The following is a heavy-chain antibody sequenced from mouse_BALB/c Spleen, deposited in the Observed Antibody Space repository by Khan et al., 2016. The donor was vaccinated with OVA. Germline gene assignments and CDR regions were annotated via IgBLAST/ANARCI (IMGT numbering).Heavy chain of an antibody. CDR2: ISYSGST. CDR3: ARTASIKY. V-gene: IGHV3-2*02. CDR1: GYSITSGYG. D-gene: IGHD1-2*01. J-gene: IGHJ2*01. Sequence: EVELVESGPGLVKPSQSLSLTCTVTGYSITSGYGWNWIRQFPGNKLEWMGYISYSGSTNYNPSLKSRISITRDTSKNQFFLQLNSVTTEDTATYYCARTASIKYWGQGTTLTVSS.